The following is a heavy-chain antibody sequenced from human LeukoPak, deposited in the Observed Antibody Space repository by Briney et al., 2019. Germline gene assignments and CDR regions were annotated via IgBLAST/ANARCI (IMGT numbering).Heavy chain of an antibody. D-gene: IGHD6-19*01. CDR2: IFYSGRT. V-gene: IGHV4-39*01. J-gene: IGHJ4*02. CDR1: GGSISRSGYY. Sequence: SETLSLTCTVSGGSISRSGYYWGWIRQPPGRGLEWIGSIFYSGRTYYNTSLRSRVTISVDTSKNQFSLKLSSVTAADMAVYYCARGPPRMEWLVRGYFDYWGQGTLVTVSS. CDR3: ARGPPRMEWLVRGYFDY.